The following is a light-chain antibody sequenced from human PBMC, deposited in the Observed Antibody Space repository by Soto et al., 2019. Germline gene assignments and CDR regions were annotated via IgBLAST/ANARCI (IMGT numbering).Light chain of an antibody. CDR2: GNS. CDR3: QSYDSSLSGSDVV. CDR1: SSNIGAGYD. J-gene: IGLJ2*01. Sequence: QSVLTQPPSVSGAPGQRVTISCTGSSSNIGAGYDVHWYQQLPGTAPKLLIYGNSNRPSVVPDRFSGSKSGTSASLAITGLQAEDEADYYCQSYDSSLSGSDVVFGGGTQLNVL. V-gene: IGLV1-40*01.